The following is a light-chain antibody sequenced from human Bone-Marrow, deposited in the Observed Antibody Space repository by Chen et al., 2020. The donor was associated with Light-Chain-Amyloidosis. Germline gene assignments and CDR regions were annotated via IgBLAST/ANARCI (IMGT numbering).Light chain of an antibody. V-gene: IGKV3-20*01. CDR2: GSS. Sequence: EIVLTQSPGTLSLSPGEGANLSCRASQTISSNYLTWYQQKFGQAPRLLIYGSSSRATGIPDRFTGSGCGTDFTLTINRLEPEDIAMYYCQHYGTSPLTFGGGTKVEIK. CDR3: QHYGTSPLT. CDR1: QTISSNY. J-gene: IGKJ4*01.